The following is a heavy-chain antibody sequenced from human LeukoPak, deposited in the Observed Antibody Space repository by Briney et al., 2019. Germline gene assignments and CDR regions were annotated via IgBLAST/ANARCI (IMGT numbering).Heavy chain of an antibody. CDR2: IYHIGST. Sequence: SETLSLTCAVSGGSISSGGYSWSWIRQPPGKGLEWIGYIYHIGSTYYNPSLKSRVTISVDRSKNQFSLKLSSVTAADTAVYYCARGGSGSYFGDWFDPWGQGTLVTVSS. D-gene: IGHD3-10*01. V-gene: IGHV4-30-2*01. CDR1: GGSISSGGYS. CDR3: ARGGSGSYFGDWFDP. J-gene: IGHJ5*02.